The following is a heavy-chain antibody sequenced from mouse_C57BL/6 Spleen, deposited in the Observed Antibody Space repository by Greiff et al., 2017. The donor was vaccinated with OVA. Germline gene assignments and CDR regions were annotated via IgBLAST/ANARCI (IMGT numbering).Heavy chain of an antibody. Sequence: VQLQQSGAELVKPGASVKLSCKASGYTFTSYWMHWVKQRPGQGLEWIGMIHPNSGSTNYNEKFKSKATLTVDKSSSTAYMQLSSLTSEDSAVYYCARDYGSSYTWFAYWGQGTLVTVSA. CDR3: ARDYGSSYTWFAY. CDR2: IHPNSGST. V-gene: IGHV1-64*01. D-gene: IGHD1-1*01. CDR1: GYTFTSYW. J-gene: IGHJ3*01.